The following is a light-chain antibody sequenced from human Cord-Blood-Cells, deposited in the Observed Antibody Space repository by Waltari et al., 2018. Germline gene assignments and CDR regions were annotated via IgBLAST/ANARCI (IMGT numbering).Light chain of an antibody. CDR2: GKN. J-gene: IGLJ2*01. Sequence: SSELTQHPAVSVALGQTVSITCQGDSLRSYNAIWYHQKPGQAPVLVIYGKNNRPPGIPDRFSGSSSGNTASLTITGSQAEDEADYYCNSRDSSGNPVVFGGGTKLTVL. CDR1: SLRSYN. V-gene: IGLV3-19*01. CDR3: NSRDSSGNPVV.